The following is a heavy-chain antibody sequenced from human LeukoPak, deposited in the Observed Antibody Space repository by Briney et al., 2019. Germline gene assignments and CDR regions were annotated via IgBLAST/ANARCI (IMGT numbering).Heavy chain of an antibody. J-gene: IGHJ6*03. CDR2: IKQDGSEK. D-gene: IGHD6-19*01. CDR1: GFTFSSYW. Sequence: GGSLRLSCAASGFTFSSYWMSWVRQAPGKGLEWVANIKQDGSEKYYVDSVKGRFTISRDNAKNSLYLQMNSLRAEDTAVYYCASIAVAGYLYYYYYYMDVWGKGTTVTVSS. V-gene: IGHV3-7*01. CDR3: ASIAVAGYLYYYYYYMDV.